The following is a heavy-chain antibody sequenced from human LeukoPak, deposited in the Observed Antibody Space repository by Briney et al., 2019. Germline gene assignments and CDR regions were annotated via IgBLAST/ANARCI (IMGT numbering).Heavy chain of an antibody. Sequence: GASVKVSCKASGYTFTGYYMHWVRQAPGQGLEWMGWINPNSGGTNYAQKFQGRVTMSRDTSISTAYMELSSLRPEDTAVYYCARDMGSGSLHYWGQGTLVTVSS. V-gene: IGHV1-2*02. J-gene: IGHJ4*02. CDR2: INPNSGGT. D-gene: IGHD1-26*01. CDR1: GYTFTGYY. CDR3: ARDMGSGSLHY.